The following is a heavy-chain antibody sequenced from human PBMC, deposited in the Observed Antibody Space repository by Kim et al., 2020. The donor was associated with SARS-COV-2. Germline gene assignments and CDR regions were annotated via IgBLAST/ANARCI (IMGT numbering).Heavy chain of an antibody. CDR1: GGSFSGYY. CDR3: ARGPLWFGELPYLDY. CDR2: INHSGST. Sequence: SETLSLTCAVYGGSFSGYYWSWIRQPPGKGLEWIGEINHSGSTNYNPSLKSRVTISVDTSKNQFSLKLSSVTAADTAVYYCARGPLWFGELPYLDYWGQGTLVTVSS. V-gene: IGHV4-34*01. J-gene: IGHJ4*02. D-gene: IGHD3-10*01.